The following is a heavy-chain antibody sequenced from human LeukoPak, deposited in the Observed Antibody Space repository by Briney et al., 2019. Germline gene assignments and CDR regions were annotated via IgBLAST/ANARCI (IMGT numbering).Heavy chain of an antibody. CDR1: GDSISNMNYY. CDR2: IYYSGGT. CDR3: ARRVSSGNFDY. D-gene: IGHD6-19*01. V-gene: IGHV4-39*01. J-gene: IGHJ4*02. Sequence: SETLSLTCTVSGDSISNMNYYWAWIRQPPGKGLEWIGTIYYSGGTYYNPSLKSRVTISVDTSKNQFSLTLTSVTAADTAVYYCARRVSSGNFDYWGQGGLVTVSS.